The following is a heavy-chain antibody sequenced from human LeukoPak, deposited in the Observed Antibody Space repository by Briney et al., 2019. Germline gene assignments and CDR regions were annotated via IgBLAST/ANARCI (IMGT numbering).Heavy chain of an antibody. CDR3: AKDRLWFGELLVLYFDY. CDR2: ISGSGGST. CDR1: GFTLSSYA. J-gene: IGHJ4*02. Sequence: GGSLRLSCAVSGFTLSSYAMSWVRQAPGKGLEWDSAISGSGGSTYYADSVKGRFTISRDNSKNALYLQMNSLRAEDTAVYYCAKDRLWFGELLVLYFDYWGQGTLVTVSS. V-gene: IGHV3-23*01. D-gene: IGHD3-10*01.